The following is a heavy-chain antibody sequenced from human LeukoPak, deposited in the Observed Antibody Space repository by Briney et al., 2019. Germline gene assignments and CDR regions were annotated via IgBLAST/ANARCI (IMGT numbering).Heavy chain of an antibody. J-gene: IGHJ6*03. CDR2: ISSSSSYI. CDR1: GFTFSSYS. Sequence: GGSLRLSCAASGFTFSSYSMNWVRQAPGKGLEWVSSISSSSSYIYYADSVKGRFTISRDNAKNSLYLKMNSMRAEDTAVYYCARVGYFHWLRNQYYYYYMDVWGKGTTVTISS. CDR3: ARVGYFHWLRNQYYYYYMDV. V-gene: IGHV3-21*01. D-gene: IGHD3-9*01.